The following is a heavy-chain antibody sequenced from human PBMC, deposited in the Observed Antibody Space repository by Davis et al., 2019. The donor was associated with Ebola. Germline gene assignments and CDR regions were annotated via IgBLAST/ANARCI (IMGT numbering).Heavy chain of an antibody. CDR2: ISGSGGST. Sequence: PGGSLRLSCAASGFTFSSYAMSWVRQAPGKGLEWVSAISGSGGSTYYADSVKGRFTISRDNSKNTLYLQMNSLIAEDTAVYYCAKGGIVVVPAAMDYYYYGMDVWGQGTTVTVSS. J-gene: IGHJ6*02. CDR3: AKGGIVVVPAAMDYYYYGMDV. V-gene: IGHV3-23*01. CDR1: GFTFSSYA. D-gene: IGHD2-2*01.